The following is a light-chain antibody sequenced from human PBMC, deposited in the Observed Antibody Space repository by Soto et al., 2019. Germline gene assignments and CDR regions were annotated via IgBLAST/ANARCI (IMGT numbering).Light chain of an antibody. CDR1: SSKIGRDP. J-gene: IGLJ1*01. CDR3: AGWDGSLRGFV. Sequence: QSVLTQPPSASGTPGQRVTISCSGSSSKIGRDPVNWYQELPGTAPKLLIYDNNQRPSGVPDRFSGSKSGTSASLAISGLQSEDEADYFRAGWDGSLRGFVCGAGTPVTVL. CDR2: DNN. V-gene: IGLV1-44*01.